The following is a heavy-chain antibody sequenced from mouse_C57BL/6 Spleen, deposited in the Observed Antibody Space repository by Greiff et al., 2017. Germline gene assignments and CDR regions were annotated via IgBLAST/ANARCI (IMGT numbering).Heavy chain of an antibody. V-gene: IGHV1-39*01. D-gene: IGHD1-1*01. J-gene: IGHJ1*03. CDR1: GYSFTDYN. CDR3: VHTPYYYGSSGDWYFDV. CDR2: INPNYGTT. Sequence: EVQVVESGPELVKPGASVKISCKASGYSFTDYNMNWVKQSNGKSLEWIGVINPNYGTTSYNQKFKGKATLTVDQSSSTAYMQLNSLTSEDSAVYYCVHTPYYYGSSGDWYFDVWGTGTTVTVSS.